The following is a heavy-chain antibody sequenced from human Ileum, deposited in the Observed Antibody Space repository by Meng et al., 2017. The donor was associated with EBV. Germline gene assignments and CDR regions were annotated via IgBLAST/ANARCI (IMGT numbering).Heavy chain of an antibody. Sequence: QVQLQESGPVLVNPSGPLSLTCAVSGGSISVINWWSWVRQSPEKGLEWIGEMSDSGITHYNPSLKSRVTISADKSNNQFSLKLTSVTSADTAVYFCAKNGEKYFEYWGQGTLVTVSS. CDR3: AKNGEKYFEY. CDR1: GGSISVINW. J-gene: IGHJ4*02. V-gene: IGHV4-4*02. CDR2: MSDSGIT.